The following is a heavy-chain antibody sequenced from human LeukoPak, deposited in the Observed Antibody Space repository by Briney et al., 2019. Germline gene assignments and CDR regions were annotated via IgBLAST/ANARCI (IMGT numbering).Heavy chain of an antibody. V-gene: IGHV3-23*01. Sequence: PGGSLRLSCAASGFTFSSYAMIWVRQAPRKGLEWVSAISGSGGSTYYADSVKGRFTISRDNSKNTLYLQMNSLRAEDTAVYYCAKVLPWRRATYFDYWGQGTLVTVSS. J-gene: IGHJ4*02. CDR1: GFTFSSYA. CDR2: ISGSGGST. CDR3: AKVLPWRRATYFDY.